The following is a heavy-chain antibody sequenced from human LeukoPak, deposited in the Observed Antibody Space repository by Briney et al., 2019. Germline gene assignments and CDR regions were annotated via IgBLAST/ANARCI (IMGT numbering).Heavy chain of an antibody. V-gene: IGHV3-13*01. CDR2: IGTAGDT. CDR1: GFTFSSYD. J-gene: IGHJ6*02. D-gene: IGHD3-9*01. CDR3: ARVLPYYDILTGHYYYYGMDV. Sequence: GGSLRLSCAASGFTFSSYDMHWVCQATGKGLEWVSAIGTAGDTYYPGSVKGRFTISRENAKNSLYLQMNSLRAGDTAVYYCARVLPYYDILTGHYYYYGMDVWGQGTTVTVSS.